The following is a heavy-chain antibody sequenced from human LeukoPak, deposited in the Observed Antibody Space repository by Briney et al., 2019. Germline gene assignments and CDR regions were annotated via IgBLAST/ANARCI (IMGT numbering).Heavy chain of an antibody. CDR3: ARVPYHSSSWYTSPVDY. Sequence: SETLSLTCAVYGGSFSGCYWSWIRQPPGKGLEWIGEINHSGSTNYNPSLKSRVTISVDTSKNQFSLKLSSVTAADTAVYYCARVPYHSSSWYTSPVDYWGQGTLVTVSS. D-gene: IGHD6-13*01. CDR1: GGSFSGCY. CDR2: INHSGST. V-gene: IGHV4-34*01. J-gene: IGHJ4*02.